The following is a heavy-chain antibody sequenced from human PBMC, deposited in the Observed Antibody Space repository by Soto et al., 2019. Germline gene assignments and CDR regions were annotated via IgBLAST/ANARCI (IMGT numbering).Heavy chain of an antibody. CDR1: GYTFTSYG. CDR3: AREAVAGRTGFDY. J-gene: IGHJ4*02. V-gene: IGHV1-18*01. Sequence: QVQLVQSGAEVKKPGASVKVSCKASGYTFTSYGISWVRQAPGQGREWMGWVNDYNGNTNYAQKFQGRATMTTDTSTSTAYMELRSLRSDDTAVYYCAREAVAGRTGFDYWGQGTLVTVSS. CDR2: VNDYNGNT. D-gene: IGHD6-19*01.